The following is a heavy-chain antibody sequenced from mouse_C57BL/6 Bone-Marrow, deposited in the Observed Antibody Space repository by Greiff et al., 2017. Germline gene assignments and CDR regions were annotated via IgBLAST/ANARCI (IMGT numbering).Heavy chain of an antibody. CDR3: ARLRRGYYFDY. D-gene: IGHD2-12*01. J-gene: IGHJ2*01. CDR2: INYDGSST. Sequence: EVKVVESEGGLVQPGSSMKLSCTASGFTFSDYYMAWVRQVPEKGLEWVANINYDGSSTYYLDSLKSRFIISRDNAKNILYLQMSSLKSEDTATYYCARLRRGYYFDYWGQGTTLTVSS. CDR1: GFTFSDYY. V-gene: IGHV5-16*01.